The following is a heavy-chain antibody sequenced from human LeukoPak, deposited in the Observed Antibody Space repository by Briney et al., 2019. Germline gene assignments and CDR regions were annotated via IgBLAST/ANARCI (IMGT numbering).Heavy chain of an antibody. CDR1: GYTFTSYG. CDR3: ARDGQSSLALPTDYYYYYMNV. Sequence: ASVKVSCKASGYTFTSYGISWVRQAPGQGLEGMGWISAYKGNTNYARKLQGRVTMTTDTSTSTAYMELRSLRSDDTAVYYCARDGQSSLALPTDYYYYYMNVWGKGTTVTVSS. V-gene: IGHV1-18*01. J-gene: IGHJ6*03. CDR2: ISAYKGNT. D-gene: IGHD2-21*02.